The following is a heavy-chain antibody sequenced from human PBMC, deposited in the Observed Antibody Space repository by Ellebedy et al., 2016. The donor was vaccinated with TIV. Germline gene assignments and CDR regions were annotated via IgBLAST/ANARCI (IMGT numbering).Heavy chain of an antibody. Sequence: GGSPRLSXAASGFSLSNSFMSWIRQAPGKGLEWASTLTADGRSTYFADSVKGRFTISRDNSKNTVYLQMNSLRSEDTAVYYCRPGHYSDAWGQGTLVTVSS. J-gene: IGHJ4*02. CDR2: LTADGRST. CDR3: RPGHYSDA. V-gene: IGHV3-23*01. CDR1: GFSLSNSF.